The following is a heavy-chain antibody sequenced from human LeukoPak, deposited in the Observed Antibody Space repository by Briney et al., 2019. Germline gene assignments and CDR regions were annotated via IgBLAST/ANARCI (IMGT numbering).Heavy chain of an antibody. V-gene: IGHV1-18*01. CDR2: ISAYNGNT. CDR3: ARDHHFWSGYPNNWFDP. D-gene: IGHD3-3*02. J-gene: IGHJ5*02. Sequence: ASVKVSCKASGYTFTSYGISWVGQAPGQGLEGMGWISAYNGNTNYAQKLQGRVTMTKDTSTSTAYMELRSLRSDGSAVYYCARDHHFWSGYPNNWFDPWGQGTLVTVSS. CDR1: GYTFTSYG.